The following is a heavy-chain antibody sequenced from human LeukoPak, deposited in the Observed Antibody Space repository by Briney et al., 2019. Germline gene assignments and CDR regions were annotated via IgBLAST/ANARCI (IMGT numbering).Heavy chain of an antibody. Sequence: GRSLRLSCAASGFTFNNYWLHWVRQVPGQGLMWVSRINGDGNNVNYADSVKGRFTISRDNDKNTLHLQMNSLRAEDTAVYYCAAGPAGNGHLSSYWGQGTRVTVSS. V-gene: IGHV3-74*01. CDR3: AAGPAGNGHLSSY. D-gene: IGHD1-1*01. CDR2: INGDGNNV. J-gene: IGHJ4*02. CDR1: GFTFNNYW.